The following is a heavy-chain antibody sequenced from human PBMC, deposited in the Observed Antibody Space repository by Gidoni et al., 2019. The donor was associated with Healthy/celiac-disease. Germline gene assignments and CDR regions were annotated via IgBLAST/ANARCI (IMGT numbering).Heavy chain of an antibody. J-gene: IGHJ5*02. D-gene: IGHD3-3*01. CDR1: GGSISSYY. CDR2: IYYSGST. V-gene: IGHV4-59*01. CDR3: ARTITIFGVVIGWFDP. Sequence: GGSISSYYWSWIRQPPGKGLEWIGYIYYSGSTNYNPSLKSRVTISVDTSKIQFSLKLSSVTAADTAVYYCARTITIFGVVIGWFDPWGQGTLVTVSS.